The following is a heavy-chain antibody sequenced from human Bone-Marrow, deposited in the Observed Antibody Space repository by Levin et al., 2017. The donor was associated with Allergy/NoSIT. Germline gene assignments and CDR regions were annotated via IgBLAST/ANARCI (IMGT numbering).Heavy chain of an antibody. D-gene: IGHD4-17*01. J-gene: IGHJ2*01. CDR3: TTPQDYGDYNRGGGYFDL. V-gene: IGHV3-15*01. Sequence: GESLKISCAASGFTFSNAWMSWVRQAPGKGLEWVGRIKSRSDGGTTDYAAPVKGRFTISRDDSKNTLFLQMNSLKIEDTAVYYCTTPQDYGDYNRGGGYFDLWGRGTLVTVSS. CDR2: IKSRSDGGTT. CDR1: GFTFSNAW.